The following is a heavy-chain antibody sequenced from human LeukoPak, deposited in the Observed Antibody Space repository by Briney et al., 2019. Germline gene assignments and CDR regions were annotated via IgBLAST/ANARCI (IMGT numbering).Heavy chain of an antibody. CDR2: TYYSGST. CDR3: ARSEWFGELVYYFDY. D-gene: IGHD3-10*01. J-gene: IGHJ4*02. Sequence: PSETLSLTCTVSGGSVSSGSYYWSWIRQPPGKGLEWIGYTYYSGSTNYNPSLKSRVTISVDTSKNQFSLKLSSVTAADTAVYYCARSEWFGELVYYFDYWGQGTLVTVSS. V-gene: IGHV4-61*01. CDR1: GGSVSSGSYY.